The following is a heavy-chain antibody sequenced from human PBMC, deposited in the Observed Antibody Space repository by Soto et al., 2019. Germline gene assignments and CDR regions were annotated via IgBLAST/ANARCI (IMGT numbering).Heavy chain of an antibody. CDR1: GFTFSGSA. D-gene: IGHD3-22*01. V-gene: IGHV3-73*01. J-gene: IGHJ4*02. CDR2: IRSKANSYAT. CDR3: AKSLYSDSSGDFYDY. Sequence: GGSLRLSCAASGFTFSGSAMHWVRQASGKGLEWVGRIRSKANSYATAYAASVKGRFTISRDNSNNTLFLQMNSLRAEDTAVYYCAKSLYSDSSGDFYDYWGQGPLVTVSA.